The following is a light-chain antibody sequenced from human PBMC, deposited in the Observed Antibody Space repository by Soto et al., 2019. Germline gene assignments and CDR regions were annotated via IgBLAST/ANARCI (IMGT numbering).Light chain of an antibody. J-gene: IGLJ2*01. Sequence: QSALTQPASVSGSPGQSITISCTGTSSDVGGYNYVSWYQQHPGKAPKLMIYDVSNRPSGVSNRFSGSKSGNTASLTISGLQAEDGADYYCSSYTSSSTLVVFGGGTKLTVL. CDR3: SSYTSSSTLVV. CDR1: SSDVGGYNY. V-gene: IGLV2-14*01. CDR2: DVS.